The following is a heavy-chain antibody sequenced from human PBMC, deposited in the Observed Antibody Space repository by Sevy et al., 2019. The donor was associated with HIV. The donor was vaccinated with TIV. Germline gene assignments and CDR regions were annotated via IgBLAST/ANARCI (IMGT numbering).Heavy chain of an antibody. V-gene: IGHV3-21*01. CDR3: ARMDYGSQSYYTGYYGMDV. CDR2: VDPSSAYI. CDR1: RLTFRGYP. Sequence: GGSLRLSCAASRLTFRGYPMNWLRQAPGKGLEWVSDVDPSSAYIYYADSVKGRFTISRDDAKNSLYLQMNSLRAEDTAVYYCARMDYGSQSYYTGYYGMDVWGQWTTVTVSS. D-gene: IGHD3-10*01. J-gene: IGHJ6*02.